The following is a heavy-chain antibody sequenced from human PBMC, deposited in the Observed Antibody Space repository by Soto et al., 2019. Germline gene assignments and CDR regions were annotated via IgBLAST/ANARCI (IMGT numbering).Heavy chain of an antibody. CDR3: ARASMVRGVYHYYGMDV. J-gene: IGHJ6*02. D-gene: IGHD3-10*01. CDR1: GGTFSSYA. CDR2: IIPIFGTA. V-gene: IGHV1-69*01. Sequence: QVQLVQSGAEVKKPGSSVKVSCKASGGTFSSYAISWVRQAPGQGLEWMGGIIPIFGTANYAQKFQGRVTITADESTSTAYMELSRLRSEDTAVYYCARASMVRGVYHYYGMDVWGQGTTVTVSS.